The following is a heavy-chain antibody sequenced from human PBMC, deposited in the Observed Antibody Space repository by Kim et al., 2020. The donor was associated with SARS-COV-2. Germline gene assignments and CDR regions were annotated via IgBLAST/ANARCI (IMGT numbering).Heavy chain of an antibody. CDR2: ISGSGGST. CDR1: GFTFSSYA. CDR3: AKGGTGSSSWYRYFDY. V-gene: IGHV3-23*01. J-gene: IGHJ4*02. D-gene: IGHD6-13*01. Sequence: GGSLRLSCAASGFTFSSYAMSWVRQAPGKGLEWVSAISGSGGSTYYADSVKGRFTISRDNSKNTLYLQMNSLRAEDTAVYYCAKGGTGSSSWYRYFDYWGQGTLVTVSS.